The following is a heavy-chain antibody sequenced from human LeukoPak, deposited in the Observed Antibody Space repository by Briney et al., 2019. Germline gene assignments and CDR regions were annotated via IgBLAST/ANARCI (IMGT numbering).Heavy chain of an antibody. CDR1: GGSISSYY. V-gene: IGHV4-59*01. J-gene: IGHJ5*02. Sequence: SETLSLTCTVSGGSISSYYWSWIRQPPGKGLEWIGYIYCSGSTNYNPSLKSRVTISVDTSKNQFSLKLSSVTAADTAVYYCARGNGYSGWFDPWGQGTLVTVSS. CDR3: ARGNGYSGWFDP. CDR2: IYCSGST. D-gene: IGHD5-24*01.